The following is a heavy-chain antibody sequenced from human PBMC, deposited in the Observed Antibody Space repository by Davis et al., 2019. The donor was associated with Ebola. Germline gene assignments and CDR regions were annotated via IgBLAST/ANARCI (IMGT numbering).Heavy chain of an antibody. CDR2: ISSSSSYI. CDR3: ARGIAAAGAFDI. J-gene: IGHJ3*02. D-gene: IGHD6-13*01. CDR1: GFTFSSYA. V-gene: IGHV3-21*01. Sequence: PGGSLRLSCAASGFTFSSYAMSWVRQAPGKGLEWVSSISSSSSYIYYADSVKGRFTISRDNAKNSLYLQMNSLRAEDTAVYYCARGIAAAGAFDIWGQGTMVTVSS.